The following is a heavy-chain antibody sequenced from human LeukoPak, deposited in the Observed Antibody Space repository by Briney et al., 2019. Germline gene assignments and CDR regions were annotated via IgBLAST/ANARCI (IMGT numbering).Heavy chain of an antibody. V-gene: IGHV1-2*06. CDR3: ARAYYDFWSGYSPIPNWFDP. Sequence: SVKVSCKASGYTFTGYYMHWVRQAPGRGLEWMGRINPNSGGTNYAQKFQGRVTMTRDTSISTAYMELSRLRSDDTAVYYCARAYYDFWSGYSPIPNWFDPWGQGTLVIVSS. CDR2: INPNSGGT. D-gene: IGHD3-3*01. CDR1: GYTFTGYY. J-gene: IGHJ5*02.